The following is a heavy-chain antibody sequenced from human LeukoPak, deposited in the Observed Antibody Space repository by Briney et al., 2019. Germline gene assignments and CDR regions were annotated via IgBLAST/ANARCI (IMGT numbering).Heavy chain of an antibody. CDR3: ARGMGGISSSSPRVWFDP. V-gene: IGHV3-7*01. CDR1: GFTFSSYW. Sequence: PGGSLRLSCAASGFTFSSYWMSWVRQAPGKGLEWVANINQDGSEKYYVDSVKGRFTISRDNAKNSPYLQMNSLRAEDTAVYYCARGMGGISSSSPRVWFDPWGQGTLVTVSS. J-gene: IGHJ5*02. D-gene: IGHD6-6*01. CDR2: INQDGSEK.